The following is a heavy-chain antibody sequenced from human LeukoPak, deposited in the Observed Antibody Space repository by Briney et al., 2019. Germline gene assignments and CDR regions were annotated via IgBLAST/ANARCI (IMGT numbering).Heavy chain of an antibody. J-gene: IGHJ5*02. Sequence: GGSLRLSCAASGFTFSSYWMHWVRQAPGRGLVWISHIDGNGRATNYGDSVRGRFTVSRDNARNTLYLQMNSLRAEDTAVCYCARDVPRTSGPWGQGTLVTVSS. V-gene: IGHV3-74*01. CDR1: GFTFSSYW. CDR2: IDGNGRAT. D-gene: IGHD3-10*01. CDR3: ARDVPRTSGP.